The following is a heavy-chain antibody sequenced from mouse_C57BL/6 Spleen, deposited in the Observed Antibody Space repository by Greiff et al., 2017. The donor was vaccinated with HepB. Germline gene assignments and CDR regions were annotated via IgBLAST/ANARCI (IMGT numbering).Heavy chain of an antibody. V-gene: IGHV1-69*01. Sequence: QVQLKQPGAELVMPGASVKLSCKASGYTFTSYWMHWVKQRPGQGLEWIGEIDPSDSYTNYNQKFKGKSTLTVDKSSSTAYMQLSSLTSEDSAVYYCARGGEFITTVVAPWYFDVWGTGTTVTVSS. CDR2: IDPSDSYT. CDR1: GYTFTSYW. CDR3: ARGGEFITTVVAPWYFDV. D-gene: IGHD1-1*01. J-gene: IGHJ1*03.